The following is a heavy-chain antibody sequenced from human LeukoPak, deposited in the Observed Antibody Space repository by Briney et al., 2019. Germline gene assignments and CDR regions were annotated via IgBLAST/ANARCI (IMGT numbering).Heavy chain of an antibody. V-gene: IGHV3-33*01. CDR2: IWYDGSNE. CDR3: ARARNNYDDSGYSALDH. Sequence: PGGSLRLSCTASGFTFSSFGMHWVRQAPGKGLEWVASIWYDGSNEYYADSVKGRFTISRDNLLYLQMNSLRAEDTAMYYCARARNNYDDSGYSALDHWGQGTLVSVSS. J-gene: IGHJ4*02. D-gene: IGHD3-22*01. CDR1: GFTFSSFG.